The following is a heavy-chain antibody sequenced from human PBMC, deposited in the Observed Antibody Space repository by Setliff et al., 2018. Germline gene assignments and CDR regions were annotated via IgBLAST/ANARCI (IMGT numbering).Heavy chain of an antibody. CDR2: ISVYSGNT. V-gene: IGHV1-18*01. Sequence: ASVKVSCKASGYTFTSSGITWVRQAPGQGLEWMGWISVYSGNTNYAQKLQDRVTMTRDTSTSTIYMELASLIYDDTAVYYCARAGDAATNRKGVFEFWGQGTLVTVSS. CDR1: GYTFTSSG. CDR3: ARAGDAATNRKGVFEF. J-gene: IGHJ4*02. D-gene: IGHD1-26*01.